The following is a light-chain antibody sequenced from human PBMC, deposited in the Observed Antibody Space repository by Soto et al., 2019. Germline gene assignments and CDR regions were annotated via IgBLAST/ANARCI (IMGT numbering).Light chain of an antibody. CDR3: TSYTRDTALV. CDR2: EVS. CDR1: SSDVGTYNY. V-gene: IGLV2-14*01. Sequence: QSALTQPASVSGSPGQSITISCTGTSSDVGTYNYVSWYQHHPGEAPKHIIYEVSNRPSGVSNRFSGSKSGSTASLTISGLQAEDEADYHCTSYTRDTALVFGTGTKVTV. J-gene: IGLJ1*01.